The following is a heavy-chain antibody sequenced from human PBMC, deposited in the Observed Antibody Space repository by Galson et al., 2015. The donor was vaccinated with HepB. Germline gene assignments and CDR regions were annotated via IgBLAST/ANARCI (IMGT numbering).Heavy chain of an antibody. CDR2: ISPSGGST. CDR1: GHIFTGYY. Sequence: SVKVSCKAPGHIFTGYYIHWVRQAPGQGLEWMGRISPSGGSTDYARKFQDRVTMPRDTSTSTVFMDLSSLRPDDTAVYYCAREGGLFGEVTPLEYWGQGTLGTASS. J-gene: IGHJ4*02. CDR3: AREGGLFGEVTPLEY. D-gene: IGHD3-3*01. V-gene: IGHV1-46*01.